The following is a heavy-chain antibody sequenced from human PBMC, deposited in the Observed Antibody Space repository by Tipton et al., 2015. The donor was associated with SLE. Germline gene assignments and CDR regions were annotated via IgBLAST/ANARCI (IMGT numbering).Heavy chain of an antibody. V-gene: IGHV4-4*07. Sequence: TLSLTCTVSGGSISSYYWSWIRQPAGKGLEWIGRIYYTGSTKYNPSLKNRVTISVDTSKNQLSLKLRSVTAADTAVYYCARDLREIGWFGEYNWFDPWGQGTLVTVSS. D-gene: IGHD3-10*01. J-gene: IGHJ5*02. CDR3: ARDLREIGWFGEYNWFDP. CDR1: GGSISSYY. CDR2: IYYTGST.